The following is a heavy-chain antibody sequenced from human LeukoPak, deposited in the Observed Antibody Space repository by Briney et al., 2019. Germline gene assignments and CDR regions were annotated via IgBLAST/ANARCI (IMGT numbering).Heavy chain of an antibody. Sequence: PSETLSLTCTVSGYSISSGYYWGWIRQPPGKGLEWIGSMYHSGSSYYNPSLKSRVTFSVDTSKNQFSLKLSSVTAADTAVYYCARSSGSLFDHWGQGTLVTVSS. D-gene: IGHD1-26*01. V-gene: IGHV4-38-2*02. J-gene: IGHJ4*02. CDR1: GYSISSGYY. CDR3: ARSSGSLFDH. CDR2: MYHSGSS.